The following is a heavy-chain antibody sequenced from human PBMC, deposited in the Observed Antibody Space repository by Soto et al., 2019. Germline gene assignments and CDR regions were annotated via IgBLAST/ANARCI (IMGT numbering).Heavy chain of an antibody. CDR3: ARVGRITIFGVVKLAFDI. Sequence: ASVKVSCKASGYTFTSYGISWVRQAPGQGLEWMGWISAYNGNTNYAQKLQGRVTMTTDTSTSTAYMELRSLRSDDTAVYYCARVGRITIFGVVKLAFDIWGQGTMVTVSS. D-gene: IGHD3-3*01. J-gene: IGHJ3*02. CDR1: GYTFTSYG. CDR2: ISAYNGNT. V-gene: IGHV1-18*01.